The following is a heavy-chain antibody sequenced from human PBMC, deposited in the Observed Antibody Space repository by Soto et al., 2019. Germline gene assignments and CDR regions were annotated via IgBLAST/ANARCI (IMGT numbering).Heavy chain of an antibody. CDR1: GFTFITYA. D-gene: IGHD2-2*01. J-gene: IGHJ4*02. V-gene: IGHV3-23*01. Sequence: EVQLLDSGGGLVQPGGSLRLSCAASGFTFITYAMSWVRQAPGEGLEWVSIISGSGGSTYYPDSVKGRFTISRDNSKNTLYLQMNSLRADDTAVYYCAKLPAAQSYFDFWGQGTLVTIPS. CDR3: AKLPAAQSYFDF. CDR2: ISGSGGST.